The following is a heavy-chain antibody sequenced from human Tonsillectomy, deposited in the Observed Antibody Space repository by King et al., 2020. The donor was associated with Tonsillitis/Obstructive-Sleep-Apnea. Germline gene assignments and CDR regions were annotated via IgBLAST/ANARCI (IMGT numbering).Heavy chain of an antibody. J-gene: IGHJ6*03. CDR2: ISYSGST. V-gene: IGHV4-31*03. CDR3: ASSAPPFYYYYMDV. D-gene: IGHD3-10*01. Sequence: PLQESGPGLVKPSQTLSLTCTVSGGSISSAGYYWSWIRQLPGKGLEWIGYISYSGSTFYNPSLKGRLTIFLDASKNQFSLKLSSVTAADTAVFYCASSAPPFYYYYMDVWGKGTTVTVSS. CDR1: GGSISSAGYY.